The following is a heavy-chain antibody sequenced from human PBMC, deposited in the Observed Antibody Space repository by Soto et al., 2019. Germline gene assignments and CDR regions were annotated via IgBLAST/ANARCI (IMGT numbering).Heavy chain of an antibody. Sequence: SETLSLTCAVSGGSITNSDFYWDWVRQPPGKGLEWIGSVYYTGSTNFNPSLKGRVTISVDTSANQFYLRLSSVTAADTAVYYCAREDCTGGYCFFDYWGQGTPVTVSS. CDR2: VYYTGST. D-gene: IGHD2-8*02. V-gene: IGHV4-39*01. CDR3: AREDCTGGYCFFDY. CDR1: GGSITNSDFY. J-gene: IGHJ4*02.